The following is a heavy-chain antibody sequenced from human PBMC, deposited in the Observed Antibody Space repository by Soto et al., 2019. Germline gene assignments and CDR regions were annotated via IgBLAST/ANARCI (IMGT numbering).Heavy chain of an antibody. V-gene: IGHV3-23*01. CDR3: AKSPPPGIAAAGSDY. CDR1: GFTFSSYA. D-gene: IGHD6-13*01. Sequence: GGSLKLSCAATGFTFSSYAMSWVRQDPGMGLEWVSAISGSGGSTYYADSVKGRFTISRDNSKNTLCLQMNSLRAEDKAVYYCAKSPPPGIAAAGSDYWGQGTLVTVSS. CDR2: ISGSGGST. J-gene: IGHJ4*02.